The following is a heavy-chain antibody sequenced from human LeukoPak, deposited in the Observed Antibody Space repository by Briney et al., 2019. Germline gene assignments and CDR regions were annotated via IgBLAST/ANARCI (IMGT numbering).Heavy chain of an antibody. D-gene: IGHD1-26*01. CDR2: ISAYNGNT. V-gene: IGHV1-18*01. Sequence: GASVKVSCKASGYTFTSYGIGWVRQAPGQGLEWMGWISAYNGNTNYAQKLQGRVTMTTDTSTSTAYMELRSLRSDDTAVYYCARDVKVGATGWFDPWGQGTLVTVSS. CDR3: ARDVKVGATGWFDP. CDR1: GYTFTSYG. J-gene: IGHJ5*02.